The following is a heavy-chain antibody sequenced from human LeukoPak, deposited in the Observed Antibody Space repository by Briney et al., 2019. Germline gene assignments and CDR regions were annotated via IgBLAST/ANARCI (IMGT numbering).Heavy chain of an antibody. Sequence: GGCRRLSCAACGFTWSSAVMTWVRQAPGKGLDWVSSISGSGGSTYYADSVKGRFTISRDNSKNTLYLQMNSMRAEDTAVYYCAKCGNSGCHLIDYWGQGTLVTVSS. CDR3: AKCGNSGCHLIDY. J-gene: IGHJ4*02. CDR1: GFTWSSAV. CDR2: ISGSGGST. D-gene: IGHD5-12*01. V-gene: IGHV3-23*01.